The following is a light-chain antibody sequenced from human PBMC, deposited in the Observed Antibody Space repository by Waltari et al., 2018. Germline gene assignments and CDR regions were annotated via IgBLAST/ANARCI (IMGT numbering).Light chain of an antibody. CDR3: QQYYSTPRT. J-gene: IGKJ1*01. V-gene: IGKV4-1*01. CDR1: QSVLYSSNNKNY. CDR2: WAS. Sequence: ERATINCKSSQSVLYSSNNKNYLAWYQQKPGQPPKLLIYWASTRESGVPDRFSGSGSGTDFTLTISSLQAEDVAVYYCQQYYSTPRTFGQGTKVEIK.